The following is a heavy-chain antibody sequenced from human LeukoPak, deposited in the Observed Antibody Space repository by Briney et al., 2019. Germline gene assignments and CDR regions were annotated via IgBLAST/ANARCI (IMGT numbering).Heavy chain of an antibody. Sequence: SGGSLRLSCAASGFTFSSYAMSWVRQAPGKGLEWVSAISGSGGSTYYADSVKGRFTISRDNSKNTLYLQMNSLRAEDTAVYYCAKVRGWELLRYYFDYWGQGTLVTVSS. CDR3: AKVRGWELLRYYFDY. D-gene: IGHD1-26*01. CDR1: GFTFSSYA. J-gene: IGHJ4*02. CDR2: ISGSGGST. V-gene: IGHV3-23*01.